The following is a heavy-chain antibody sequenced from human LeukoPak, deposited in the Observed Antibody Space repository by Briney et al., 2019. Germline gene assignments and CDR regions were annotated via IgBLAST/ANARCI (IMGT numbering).Heavy chain of an antibody. J-gene: IGHJ4*02. CDR2: ISSSSSYT. Sequence: GGSLRLSCAASGFTFSSYAMSCVRQAPGKGLEWVSYISSSSSYTNYADSVKGRFTISRDNAKNSLYLQMNSLRAEDTAVYYCARPLTGDYVDYWGQGTLVTVSS. V-gene: IGHV3-21*05. D-gene: IGHD1-14*01. CDR1: GFTFSSYA. CDR3: ARPLTGDYVDY.